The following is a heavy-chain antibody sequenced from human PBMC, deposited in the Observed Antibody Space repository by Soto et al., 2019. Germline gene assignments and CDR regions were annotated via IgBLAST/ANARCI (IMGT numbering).Heavy chain of an antibody. CDR3: ARKEHYYGSATLGYYGMDV. V-gene: IGHV1-69*13. CDR1: GGTFSSYA. Sequence: SVKVSCKASGGTFSSYAISWVRQAPGQGLEWMGGIIPIFGTANYAQRFQGRVTITADESTSTAYMELSSLRSEDTAVYYCARKEHYYGSATLGYYGMDVWGQGTTVTVSS. CDR2: IIPIFGTA. J-gene: IGHJ6*02. D-gene: IGHD3-10*01.